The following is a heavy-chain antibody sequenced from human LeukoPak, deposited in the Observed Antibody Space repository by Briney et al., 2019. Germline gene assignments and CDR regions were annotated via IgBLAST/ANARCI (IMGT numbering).Heavy chain of an antibody. D-gene: IGHD3-10*01. CDR2: SSPTGDIT. V-gene: IGHV4-34*01. CDR1: GGSFSRNY. Sequence: PSETLSLTCAVYGGSFSRNYWTLIRQTPGRGLEWIGESSPTGDITGYNPSLKGRATISVDSSKKQFSLKLTAVTAADTAVYYCARGGRRITMVRGVIRERRPDNYYYYGMDVWGQGTTVTVSS. J-gene: IGHJ6*02. CDR3: ARGGRRITMVRGVIRERRPDNYYYYGMDV.